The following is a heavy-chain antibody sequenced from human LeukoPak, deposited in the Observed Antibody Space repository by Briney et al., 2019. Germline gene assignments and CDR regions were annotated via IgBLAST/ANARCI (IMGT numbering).Heavy chain of an antibody. CDR2: IISTGSTT. Sequence: GGSLRLSCAASGFTSSSYSMNWVRRAPGKGLEWISYIISTGSTTYYADSVKGRFTISRDNANNSLSLQMSSLRAEDTAVYYCATGFWGYCSRSSCPLDNWGQGTLITVAS. V-gene: IGHV3-48*01. D-gene: IGHD2-2*01. J-gene: IGHJ4*02. CDR1: GFTSSSYS. CDR3: ATGFWGYCSRSSCPLDN.